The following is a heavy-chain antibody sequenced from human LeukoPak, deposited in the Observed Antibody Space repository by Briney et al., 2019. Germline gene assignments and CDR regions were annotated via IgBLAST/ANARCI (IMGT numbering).Heavy chain of an antibody. D-gene: IGHD3-3*01. CDR2: ISGSGGST. J-gene: IGHJ3*02. CDR1: GFTFSSYA. Sequence: PGGSLRLSCAASGFTFSSYAVSWVRQAPGKGLEWVSVISGSGGSTYYADSVKGRFTISRDNSKNTLYLQMNSLRAEDTAVYYCAKSPTTRFLEWFKNAFDIWGQGTMVTVSS. CDR3: AKSPTTRFLEWFKNAFDI. V-gene: IGHV3-23*01.